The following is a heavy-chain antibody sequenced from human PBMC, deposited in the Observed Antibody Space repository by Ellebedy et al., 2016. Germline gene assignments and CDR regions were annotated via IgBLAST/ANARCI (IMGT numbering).Heavy chain of an antibody. CDR1: GFTFGNYW. D-gene: IGHD5-24*01. V-gene: IGHV3-7*01. CDR2: IKQDESEK. Sequence: GESLKISCVASGFTFGNYWMDWVRQAPGKGLEWVANIKQDESEKYYVNSVKGRFTISRDNAKNSVFPQMNSLRAEDTATYYCAKVQCPGRWSNCPLDVWGQGTTVTVSS. J-gene: IGHJ6*02. CDR3: AKVQCPGRWSNCPLDV.